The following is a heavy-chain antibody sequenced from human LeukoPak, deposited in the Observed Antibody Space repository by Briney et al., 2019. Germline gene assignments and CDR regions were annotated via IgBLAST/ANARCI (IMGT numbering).Heavy chain of an antibody. CDR1: GGSISSSSYY. J-gene: IGHJ4*02. Sequence: SETLSLTCTVSGGSISSSSYYWGWIRQPPGKGLEWIGSIYYSGSTYYNPSLKSRVTISVDTSKNQFSLKLSSVTAADTAVYYCARSRTEGGYSDYWAQGTLVTVSS. CDR3: ARSRTEGGYSDY. CDR2: IYYSGST. D-gene: IGHD5-12*01. V-gene: IGHV4-39*01.